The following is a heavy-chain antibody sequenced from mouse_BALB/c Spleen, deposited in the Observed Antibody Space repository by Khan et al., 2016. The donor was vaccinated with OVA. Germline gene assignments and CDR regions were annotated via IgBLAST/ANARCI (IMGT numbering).Heavy chain of an antibody. CDR1: GISLPSYG. CDR3: AKDRGYYAFDY. V-gene: IGHV2-3*01. CDR2: LWGDGNT. J-gene: IGHJ4*01. Sequence: VHLVELELGLVALSQSLSFTCTVPGISLPSYGVSWVRQPPGKGLEWLGVLWGDGNTNFHSALTSRLSISQDNSYSQVYLKLNSLQTEDTAVYYCAKDRGYYAFDYWGQGTSVTVSS.